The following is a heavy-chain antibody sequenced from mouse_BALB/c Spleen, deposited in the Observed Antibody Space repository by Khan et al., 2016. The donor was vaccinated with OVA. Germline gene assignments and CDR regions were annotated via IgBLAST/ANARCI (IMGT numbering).Heavy chain of an antibody. CDR3: ARSVTSTTVVAAAFDY. Sequence: EVQLQESGPGLVKPSQSLSLTCTVSGYSITSDYAWNWIRQFPGNKLEWMGYISYSGRPSYNPSLKSRISITLDTSKNQFFLQLNSVTTEDTATYYSARSVTSTTVVAAAFDYWGQGTTLTVSS. V-gene: IGHV3-2*02. CDR1: GYSITSDYA. CDR2: ISYSGRP. J-gene: IGHJ2*01. D-gene: IGHD1-1*01.